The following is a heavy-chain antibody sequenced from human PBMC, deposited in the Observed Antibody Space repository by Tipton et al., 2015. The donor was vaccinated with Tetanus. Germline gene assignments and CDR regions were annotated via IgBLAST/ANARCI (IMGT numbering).Heavy chain of an antibody. D-gene: IGHD3-22*01. CDR2: INHSGST. V-gene: IGHV4-34*01. CDR3: ARGYYYDSSGFYHPPYYFDY. Sequence: TLSLTCAVYGGSFSGYYWSWIRQPPGKGLEWIGEINHSGSTNYNPSLKSRVTISVDTSKNQFSLKLGSVTAADTAVYYCARGYYYDSSGFYHPPYYFDYWGQGTRVTVSS. J-gene: IGHJ4*02. CDR1: GGSFSGYY.